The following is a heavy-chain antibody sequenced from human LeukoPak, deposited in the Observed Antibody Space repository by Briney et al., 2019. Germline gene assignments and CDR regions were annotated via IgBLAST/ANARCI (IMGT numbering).Heavy chain of an antibody. J-gene: IGHJ3*02. CDR2: ISSDGSTT. CDR1: GFTFSSYW. V-gene: IGHV3-74*01. Sequence: PGGSLRLSCAASGFTFSSYWMHWVRQGPGKGLVWVSHISSDGSTTSYADSVKGRFTISRDNSKNTLYLQMNSLRAEDTAVYYCARGVVVVPAAMVIAFDIWGQGTMVTVSS. CDR3: ARGVVVVPAAMVIAFDI. D-gene: IGHD2-2*01.